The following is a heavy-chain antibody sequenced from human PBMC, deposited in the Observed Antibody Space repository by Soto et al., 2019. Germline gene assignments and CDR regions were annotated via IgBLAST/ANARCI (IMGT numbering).Heavy chain of an antibody. Sequence: QLQLQESGPGLVKPSETLSLTCTVSGGSISSYYWGWIRRPPGKGLEWIGSIYYSGSTYYNPSLKSRVTFSVDTSKTQFSLKLSSVTAADSAVYCCARRWGYSFDYWGQGTLVTVSS. D-gene: IGHD7-27*01. J-gene: IGHJ4*02. V-gene: IGHV4-39*01. CDR2: IYYSGST. CDR1: GGSISSYY. CDR3: ARRWGYSFDY.